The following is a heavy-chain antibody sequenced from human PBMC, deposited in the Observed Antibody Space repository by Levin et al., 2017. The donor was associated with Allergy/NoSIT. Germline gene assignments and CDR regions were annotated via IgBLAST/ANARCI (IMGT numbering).Heavy chain of an antibody. V-gene: IGHV3-64*01. J-gene: IGHJ4*02. CDR1: GFTFSSYA. D-gene: IGHD3-16*01. CDR2: ISSNGGST. CDR3: ARDRARAGGLDY. Sequence: SCAASGFTFSSYAMHWVRQAPGKGLEYVSAISSNGGSTYYANSVKGRFTISRDNSKNTLYLQMGSLRAEDMAVYYCARDRARAGGLDYWGQGTLVTVSS.